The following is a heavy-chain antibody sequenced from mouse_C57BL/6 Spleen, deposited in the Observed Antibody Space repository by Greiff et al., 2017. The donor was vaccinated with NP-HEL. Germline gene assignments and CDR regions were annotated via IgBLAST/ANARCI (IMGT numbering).Heavy chain of an antibody. Sequence: EVQLQQSGPELVKPGASVKISCKASGYSFTGYYMNWVKQSPEKSLEWIGEINPSTGGTTYNQKFKAKATLTVDKSSSTAYMQLKSLTSEDSAVYYCARREGDSSGYFPEYYWGQGTSVTVSS. CDR3: ARREGDSSGYFPEYY. CDR2: INPSTGGT. D-gene: IGHD3-2*02. V-gene: IGHV1-42*01. CDR1: GYSFTGYY. J-gene: IGHJ4*01.